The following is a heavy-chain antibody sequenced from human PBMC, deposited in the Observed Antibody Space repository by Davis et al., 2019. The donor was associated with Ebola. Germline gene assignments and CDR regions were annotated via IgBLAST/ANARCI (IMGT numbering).Heavy chain of an antibody. CDR1: SFPFCCFF. J-gene: IGHJ4*02. CDR2: ISSSSSYI. CDR3: AREDSGYDSSGYYYFLADY. D-gene: IGHD3-22*01. V-gene: IGHV3-21*01. Sequence: GESLKISCSSSSFPFCCFFMYWVRQAPGKGLEWVSSISSSSSYIYYADSVKGRFTISRDNAKNSLYLQMNSLRAEDTAVYYCAREDSGYDSSGYYYFLADYWGQGTLVTGSS.